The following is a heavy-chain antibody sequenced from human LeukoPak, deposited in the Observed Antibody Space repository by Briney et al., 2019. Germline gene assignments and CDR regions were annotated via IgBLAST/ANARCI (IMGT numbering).Heavy chain of an antibody. CDR3: ARDLVGDSFFDY. CDR1: GFTFSSYA. D-gene: IGHD6-6*01. Sequence: GGSLRLSCAASGFTFSSYAMSWVRQAPGKGLEWVSVIYSGGSTYYADSVKGRFTISRDNSKNTLYLQMNSLRAEDTAVYYCARDLVGDSFFDYWGQGTLVTVSS. CDR2: IYSGGST. J-gene: IGHJ4*02. V-gene: IGHV3-53*01.